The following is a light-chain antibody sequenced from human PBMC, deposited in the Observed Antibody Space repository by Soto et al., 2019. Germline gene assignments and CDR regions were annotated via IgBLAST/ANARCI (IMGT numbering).Light chain of an antibody. J-gene: IGKJ4*01. CDR3: MQVLHTPLT. CDR2: LGS. CDR1: QNLLFSNGYNY. Sequence: DIVMTQSPLSLPVIPGEPASISCRSSQNLLFSNGYNYVDWYLQKPGQSPQLLIYLGSHRASGVTDRFSGSGSGTDFTLKISRVEAEDVGVYYCMQVLHTPLTFGGGTKVEIK. V-gene: IGKV2-28*01.